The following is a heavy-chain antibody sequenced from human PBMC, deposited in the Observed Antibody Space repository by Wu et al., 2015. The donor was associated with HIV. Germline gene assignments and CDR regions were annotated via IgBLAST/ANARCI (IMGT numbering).Heavy chain of an antibody. CDR1: RDTFKRFA. Sequence: QVQLVQSGDEVKKPGSSVKVSCKASRDTFKRFAITWVRQAPGQGLECMGKITPVLGSTVYTQKFQDRVTITADESTSTSYMELSSLTSEDTAVYYCAREVGAMLANWFDPWGQGTQVIVSS. CDR3: AREVGAMLANWFDP. D-gene: IGHD3-10*01. CDR2: ITPVLGST. J-gene: IGHJ5*02. V-gene: IGHV1-69*11.